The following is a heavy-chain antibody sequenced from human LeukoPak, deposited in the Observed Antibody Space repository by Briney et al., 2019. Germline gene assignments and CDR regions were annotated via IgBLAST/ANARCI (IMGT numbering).Heavy chain of an antibody. CDR1: GYTFTSYD. J-gene: IGHJ4*02. CDR3: ARGTYYYGSGSLLAD. V-gene: IGHV1-8*01. Sequence: GASVKVSCKASGYTFTSYDINWVRQATGQGLEWMGWMNPNSGNTGYAQKFQGRVTMTRNTSISTVYMELSSLRCEDTAVYYCARGTYYYGSGSLLADWGQGTLVTVSS. CDR2: MNPNSGNT. D-gene: IGHD3-10*01.